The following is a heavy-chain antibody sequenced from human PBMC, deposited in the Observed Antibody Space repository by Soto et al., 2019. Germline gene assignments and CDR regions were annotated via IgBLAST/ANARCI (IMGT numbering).Heavy chain of an antibody. CDR1: GYSFTSHY. D-gene: IGHD3-16*01. V-gene: IGHV1-46*03. J-gene: IGHJ5*02. CDR2: IYPGGVNI. Sequence: QVQLVQSGAEVKKPGASVKVSCKAIGYSFTSHYMHWVRQAPGQGLEWMGTIYPGGVNIGYAQKFKGRVTMTKDTSTSTVYMELNSLTSEDTAVYYCARDQSLHDLVWWFDPWGQGTLVTVS. CDR3: ARDQSLHDLVWWFDP.